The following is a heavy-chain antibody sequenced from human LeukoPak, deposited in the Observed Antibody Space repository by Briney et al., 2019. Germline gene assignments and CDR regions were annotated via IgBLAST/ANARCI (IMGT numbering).Heavy chain of an antibody. D-gene: IGHD4-17*01. CDR3: ARLTVTRYFDY. CDR2: ISSGGSTI. J-gene: IGHJ4*02. V-gene: IGHV3-48*03. CDR1: GFTFSSSE. Sequence: TGGSLRLSCAASGFTFSSSEMNWVRQAPGKGLEWVSYISSGGSTIYYADSVKGRFTISRDNAKNSLYLQMNSLRAEDTAVYYRARLTVTRYFDYWGQGTLVTVSS.